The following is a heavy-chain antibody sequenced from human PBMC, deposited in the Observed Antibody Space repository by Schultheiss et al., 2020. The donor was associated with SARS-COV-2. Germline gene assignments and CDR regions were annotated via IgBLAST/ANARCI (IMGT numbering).Heavy chain of an antibody. CDR3: TTVGIVVVINYYGMDV. V-gene: IGHV3-49*04. J-gene: IGHJ6*02. D-gene: IGHD3-22*01. CDR2: IRSKAYGGTT. Sequence: GGSLRLSCTASGFTFGDYAMSWVRQAPGKGLEWVGFIRSKAYGGTTEYAASVKGRFTISRDDSKSIAYLQMNSLKTEDTAVYYCTTVGIVVVINYYGMDVWGQGTTVTVSS. CDR1: GFTFGDYA.